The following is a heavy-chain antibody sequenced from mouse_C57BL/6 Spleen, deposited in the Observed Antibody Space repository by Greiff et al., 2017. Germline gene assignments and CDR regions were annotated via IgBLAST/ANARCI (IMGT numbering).Heavy chain of an antibody. CDR3: ARSDDGYSDWYFDV. V-gene: IGHV1-39*01. D-gene: IGHD2-3*01. J-gene: IGHJ1*03. CDR1: GYSFTDYN. Sequence: EVQVVESGPELVKPGASVKISCKASGYSFTDYNMNWVKQSNGKSLEWIGVINPNYGTTSYNQKFKGKATLTVDQSSSTAYMQLNSLTSEDSAVYYGARSDDGYSDWYFDVWGTGTTVTVSS. CDR2: INPNYGTT.